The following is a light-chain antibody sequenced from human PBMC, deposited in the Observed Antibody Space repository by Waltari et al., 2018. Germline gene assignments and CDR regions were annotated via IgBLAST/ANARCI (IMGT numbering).Light chain of an antibody. V-gene: IGKV1-39*01. CDR1: QDINNF. CDR3: QQSYSTPYT. J-gene: IGKJ2*01. Sequence: DIQMTQSPSSLSASVGDRVTITCQASQDINNFLNWYQQKPGRAPSPLIYDASNLETGVPSRFSGSGSGTHFTLTISSLQPEDFATYYCQQSYSTPYTFGQGTKLEIK. CDR2: DAS.